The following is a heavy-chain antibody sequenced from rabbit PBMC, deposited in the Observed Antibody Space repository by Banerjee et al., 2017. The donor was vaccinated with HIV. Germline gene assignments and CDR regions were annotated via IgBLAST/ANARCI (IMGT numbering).Heavy chain of an antibody. J-gene: IGHJ4*01. CDR2: IDAGDTGNS. Sequence: QSLVESGGGLVQPEGSLTLTCTASGFSFSSSYYMCWVRQAPGKGLEWIACIDAGDTGNSYYASWPKGRFTISKTSPTTVTPQMTSLTAADTATYFCARGGDLWGPGTLVTVS. CDR1: GFSFSSSYY. V-gene: IGHV1S40*01. D-gene: IGHD4-1*01. CDR3: ARGGDL.